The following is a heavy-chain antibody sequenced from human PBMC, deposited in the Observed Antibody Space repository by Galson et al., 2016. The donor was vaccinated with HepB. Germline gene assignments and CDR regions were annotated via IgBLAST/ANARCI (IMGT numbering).Heavy chain of an antibody. J-gene: IGHJ4*02. CDR2: NSRDSGII. CDR1: GFTFSNYA. Sequence: SLRLSCAASGFTFSNYAMNWVRQAPGKGLEWVSHNSRDSGIIDYADSVKGRFTVSRDNGKNSICLQMNSLRAEDTAVYYCVRDNDWAFDYWGQGILVTV. D-gene: IGHD1-1*01. V-gene: IGHV3-48*01. CDR3: VRDNDWAFDY.